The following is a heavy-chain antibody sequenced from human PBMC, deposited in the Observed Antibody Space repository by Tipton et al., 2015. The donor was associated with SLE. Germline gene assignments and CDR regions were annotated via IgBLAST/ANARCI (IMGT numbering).Heavy chain of an antibody. V-gene: IGHV4-39*07. CDR1: GGSFSNYY. Sequence: TLSLTCTVYGGSFSNYYWGWIRQPPGKGLEWVGTVYYTGNTFYNPSLKGRVTISVDTSKNQFSLKLSSVTAADTAVYYCARTQYTFGGVIAPFDYWGQGTLVTVSS. CDR3: ARTQYTFGGVIAPFDY. CDR2: VYYTGNT. J-gene: IGHJ4*02. D-gene: IGHD3-16*02.